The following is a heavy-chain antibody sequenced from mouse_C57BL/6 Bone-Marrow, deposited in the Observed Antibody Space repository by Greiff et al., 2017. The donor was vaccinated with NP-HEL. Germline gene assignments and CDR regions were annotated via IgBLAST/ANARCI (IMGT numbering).Heavy chain of an antibody. CDR2: IYPRSGNT. CDR3: ARSGDSNSFDY. J-gene: IGHJ2*01. Sequence: VQLQQSGAELARPGASVKLSCKASSYTFTSYGISWVKQRTGQGLEWIGEIYPRSGNTYYNEKFKGKATLTADKSSSTAYMELRSLTSEDSAVYFCARSGDSNSFDYWGQGTTLTVSS. V-gene: IGHV1-81*01. CDR1: SYTFTSYG. D-gene: IGHD2-5*01.